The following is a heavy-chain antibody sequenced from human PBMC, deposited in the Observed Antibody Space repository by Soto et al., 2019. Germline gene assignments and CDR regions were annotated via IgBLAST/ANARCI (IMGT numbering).Heavy chain of an antibody. CDR3: ARDSRQYGNWFDP. CDR1: GYTFTSYA. CDR2: INAGNGNT. V-gene: IGHV1-3*01. J-gene: IGHJ5*02. D-gene: IGHD3-10*01. Sequence: GASVKVSCKASGYTFTSYAMHWVRQAPGQRLEWMGWINAGNGNTKYSQKFQGRVTITRDTSASTAYMELSSLRSEDTAVYYCARDSRQYGNWFDPWGQGTLVTVSS.